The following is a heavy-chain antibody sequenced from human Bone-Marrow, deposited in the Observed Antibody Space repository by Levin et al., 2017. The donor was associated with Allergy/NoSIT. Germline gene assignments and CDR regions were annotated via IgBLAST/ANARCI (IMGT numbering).Heavy chain of an antibody. D-gene: IGHD2-2*01. J-gene: IGHJ4*02. V-gene: IGHV3-21*01. CDR1: GFNFASYG. CDR2: ISGTGRHI. Sequence: GGSLRLSCAASGFNFASYGMNWVRQAPGKGLEWVSSISGTGRHIYLADSLKGRFTISRDNAKNSLSLQMNNLRVEDTAVFYCAKDEGPFSSSFAFDCWGQGALVTVPS. CDR3: AKDEGPFSSSFAFDC.